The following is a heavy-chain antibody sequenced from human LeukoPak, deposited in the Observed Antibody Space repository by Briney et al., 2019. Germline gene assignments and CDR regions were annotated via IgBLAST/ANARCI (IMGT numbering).Heavy chain of an antibody. J-gene: IGHJ6*02. D-gene: IGHD3-10*01. CDR1: GFIFSSYS. CDR2: IKQDGSEK. CDR3: ARDTPYYSGDYGMDV. Sequence: GGSLRLSCAASGFIFSSYSMNWVRQAPGKGLEWVANIKQDGSEKYYVDSVKGRFTISRDNAKNSLYLQMNSLRAEDTAVYYCARDTPYYSGDYGMDVWGQGTTVTVSS. V-gene: IGHV3-7*01.